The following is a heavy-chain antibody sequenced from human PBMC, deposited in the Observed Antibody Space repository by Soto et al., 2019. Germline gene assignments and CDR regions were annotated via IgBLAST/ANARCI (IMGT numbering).Heavy chain of an antibody. CDR1: GFTFGEYA. CDR3: ARQLSGYSITRGAFDI. J-gene: IGHJ3*02. V-gene: IGHV3-9*01. Sequence: PGGALRLSCAASGFTFGEYAMHWVRQAPGKGLGWVSAISWNSGTIGYADSVKGRFTISRDNAKNSLFLQMNSLRTEDTAFYYCARQLSGYSITRGAFDIWGQGTMVTVSS. CDR2: ISWNSGTI. D-gene: IGHD6-13*01.